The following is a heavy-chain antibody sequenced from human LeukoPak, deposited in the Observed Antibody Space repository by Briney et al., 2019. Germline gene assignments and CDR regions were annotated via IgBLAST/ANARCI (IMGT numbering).Heavy chain of an antibody. V-gene: IGHV5-51*01. J-gene: IGHJ6*03. CDR1: GYSFTSYW. D-gene: IGHD3-10*01. Sequence: GESLKISSKGSGYSFTSYWIGWVRQMPGKGLEWMGIIYPGDSDTRYSPSFQGQVTISADKSISTAYLQWSSLKASDTAMYYCARQNAGWSQGVLWFGELLDRNYYYYMDVWGKGTTVTVSS. CDR3: ARQNAGWSQGVLWFGELLDRNYYYYMDV. CDR2: IYPGDSDT.